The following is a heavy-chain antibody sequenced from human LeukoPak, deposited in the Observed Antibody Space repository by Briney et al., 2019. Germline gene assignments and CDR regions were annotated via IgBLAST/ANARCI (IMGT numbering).Heavy chain of an antibody. J-gene: IGHJ4*02. CDR2: IRSNSYGGTT. D-gene: IGHD3-10*01. CDR3: TRIYGSGTFLPDY. V-gene: IGHV3-49*03. CDR1: GFSFGDYG. Sequence: GGSLRLSCITSGFSFGDYGLSWFRQSPGKGLEWVGFIRSNSYGGTTHYAASVQGRFTISRDDSQSTAYLQMNSLTSEDTALYYCTRIYGSGTFLPDYWGQGTLVTVSS.